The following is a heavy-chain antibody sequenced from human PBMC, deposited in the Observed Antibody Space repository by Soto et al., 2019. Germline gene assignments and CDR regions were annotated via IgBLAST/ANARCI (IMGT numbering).Heavy chain of an antibody. CDR1: GFTFSSYS. D-gene: IGHD2-8*01. CDR3: ARVELCHEMGSRKWCMLYGLYYPDY. Sequence: PGGSLRLSCAASGFTFSSYSMNWVRQAPGKGLEWVSSISSSSSYIYYADSVKGRFTISRDNAKNSLYLQMNSLRAEDTAVYYCARVELCHEMGSRKWCMLYGLYYPDYWGQGTLVTVS. V-gene: IGHV3-21*01. CDR2: ISSSSSYI. J-gene: IGHJ4*02.